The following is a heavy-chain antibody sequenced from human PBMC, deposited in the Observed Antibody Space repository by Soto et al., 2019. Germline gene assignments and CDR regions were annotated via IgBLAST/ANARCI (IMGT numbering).Heavy chain of an antibody. D-gene: IGHD5-12*01. CDR2: INPSNGDT. Sequence: GASVKVSCKASGYTFTDYYVHWVRQAPGQGLEWMGWINPSNGDTNYVQKFQGRVTMTRDTSISTAYMELSRLRSDDTAMYFCAKIGQYRVAARQLDFWGQGAQVTVSS. CDR1: GYTFTDYY. J-gene: IGHJ4*02. V-gene: IGHV1-2*02. CDR3: AKIGQYRVAARQLDF.